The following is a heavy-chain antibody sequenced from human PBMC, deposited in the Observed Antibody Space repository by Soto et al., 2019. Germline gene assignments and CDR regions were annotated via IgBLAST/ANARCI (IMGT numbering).Heavy chain of an antibody. V-gene: IGHV3-30*18. CDR1: GFTFSSYG. D-gene: IGHD1-20*01. CDR3: AKEPHYNWNVYFDY. Sequence: GGSLRLSCAASGFTFSSYGMHWVRQAPGKGLEWVAVISYDGSNKYYADSVKGRFTISRDNSKNTLYLQMNSLRAEDTAVYYCAKEPHYNWNVYFDYWGQGTLVTVSS. J-gene: IGHJ4*02. CDR2: ISYDGSNK.